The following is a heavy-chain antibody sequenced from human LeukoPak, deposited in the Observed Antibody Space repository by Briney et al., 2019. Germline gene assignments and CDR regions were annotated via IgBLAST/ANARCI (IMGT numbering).Heavy chain of an antibody. Sequence: PGGSLRLSCAASGFTFSSYSMNWVRQAPGKGLEWVSSISSSSSYIYYADSVKGRFTISRDNAKNSLYLQMNSLRAEDTAVYYCARVTTSSKTGYYDFWSGYLTPLDAFDIWGQGTMVTVSS. CDR3: ARVTTSSKTGYYDFWSGYLTPLDAFDI. D-gene: IGHD3-3*01. J-gene: IGHJ3*02. CDR1: GFTFSSYS. V-gene: IGHV3-21*01. CDR2: ISSSSSYI.